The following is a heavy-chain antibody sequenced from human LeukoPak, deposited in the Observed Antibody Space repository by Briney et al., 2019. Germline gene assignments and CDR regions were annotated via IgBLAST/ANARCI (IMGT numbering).Heavy chain of an antibody. CDR3: ARDKDGWGIHDF. Sequence: GGSLRLSCAASGFSFSDYGLHWLRQAPGKGLEGVALISYDGSQKNFADSVKGRFTTSRDNSKFTMYLEMNSLRAEDTAVYFCARDKDGWGIHDFWGQGTLVTVSS. J-gene: IGHJ4*02. CDR2: ISYDGSQK. CDR1: GFSFSDYG. V-gene: IGHV3-30*03. D-gene: IGHD3-16*01.